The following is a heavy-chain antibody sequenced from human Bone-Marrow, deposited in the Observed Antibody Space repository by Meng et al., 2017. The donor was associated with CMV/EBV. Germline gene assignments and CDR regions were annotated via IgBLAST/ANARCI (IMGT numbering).Heavy chain of an antibody. CDR2: IDNSGNT. Sequence: GSISSYYWSWIRQSPGKGLEWIGDIDNSGNTNYNSSLKSRVTISVDTSKNQFSLKLSSLTAADTAVYYCARATYRSGWYVFGWFDSWGQGTLVTVSS. CDR3: ARATYRSGWYVFGWFDS. J-gene: IGHJ5*01. CDR1: GSISSYY. D-gene: IGHD6-19*01. V-gene: IGHV4-59*01.